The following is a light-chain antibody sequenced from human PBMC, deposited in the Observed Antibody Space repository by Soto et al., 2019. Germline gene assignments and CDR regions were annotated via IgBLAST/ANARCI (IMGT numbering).Light chain of an antibody. J-gene: IGLJ3*02. CDR1: SGSSYDL. Sequence: QAVVTQSSSASASLGSSVNLTCTLTSGSSYDLIAWHQQQPGKAPRYIMKVEGSGNYKRGSGVPDRFSGSSSGADRYLTISNLQPEDEADYYCETWGSDIWVFGGGTKLTVL. CDR3: ETWGSDIWV. CDR2: VEGSGNY. V-gene: IGLV4-60*03.